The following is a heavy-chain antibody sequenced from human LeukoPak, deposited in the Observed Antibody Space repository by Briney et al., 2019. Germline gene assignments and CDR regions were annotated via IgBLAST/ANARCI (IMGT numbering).Heavy chain of an antibody. J-gene: IGHJ4*02. D-gene: IGHD1-26*01. V-gene: IGHV1-2*02. CDR1: GYTFTGYY. CDR3: ARQVKLLDYFDY. CDR2: INPNSGGT. Sequence: ASVKVSCKASGYTFTGYYMHWVRQAPGQGLEWMGWINPNSGGTNYAQKFQGRVTMTRDTSISTAYMELSRLRSDDTAVYYCARQVKLLDYFDYWGQGTLVTVSS.